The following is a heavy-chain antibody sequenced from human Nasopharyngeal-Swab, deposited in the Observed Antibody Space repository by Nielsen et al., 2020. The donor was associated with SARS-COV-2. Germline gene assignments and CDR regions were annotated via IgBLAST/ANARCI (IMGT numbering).Heavy chain of an antibody. Sequence: VRQAPGKGLEWVSVIYSGGSRHYADSVKGRFTISRDNSKNALYLQMNSLRAEDTAVYYCARSRLPGVFSVTASWYFDLWGRGTLV. V-gene: IGHV3-53*01. CDR3: ARSRLPGVFSVTASWYFDL. D-gene: IGHD2-21*02. J-gene: IGHJ2*01. CDR2: IYSGGSR.